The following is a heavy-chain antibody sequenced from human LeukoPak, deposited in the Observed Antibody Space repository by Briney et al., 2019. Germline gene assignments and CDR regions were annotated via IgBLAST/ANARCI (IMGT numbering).Heavy chain of an antibody. CDR3: ARHMVSSWYWFDP. CDR2: IYTSGST. CDR1: GGSISSHY. V-gene: IGHV4-4*09. D-gene: IGHD6-13*01. Sequence: TSETLSLTCTVSGGSISSHYWSWIRQPPGKGLEWIGYIYTSGSTNYNPSLKSRVTISVDTSKNQFSLKLSSVTAADTAVYYCARHMVSSWYWFDPWGQGTLVTVSS. J-gene: IGHJ5*02.